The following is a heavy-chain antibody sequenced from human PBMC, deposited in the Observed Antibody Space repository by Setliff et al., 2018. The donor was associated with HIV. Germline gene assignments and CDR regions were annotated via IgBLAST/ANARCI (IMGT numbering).Heavy chain of an antibody. CDR2: IYYSGNT. D-gene: IGHD3-3*01. J-gene: IGHJ6*03. CDR3: ARGIGIFGVVYYYYYMDV. Sequence: SETLSLTCTVSGGSISSYYWSWIRQPPGKGLEWIGYIYYSGNTNYNPSLKSRVTISVDTSKNQFSLKLSSVTAADTAVYYCARGIGIFGVVYYYYYMDVWGKGTTVTVSS. V-gene: IGHV4-59*01. CDR1: GGSISSYY.